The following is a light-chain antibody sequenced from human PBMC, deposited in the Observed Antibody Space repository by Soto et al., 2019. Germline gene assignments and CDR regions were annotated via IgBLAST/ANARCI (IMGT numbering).Light chain of an antibody. V-gene: IGKV3-15*01. CDR1: QSGSSN. CDR3: QQYNNWPPWT. CDR2: GAS. J-gene: IGKJ1*01. Sequence: EIVMTHSPGTLSVSPGERATLSCRGSQSGSSNFAWYAQKPRRAPRLLLYGASTRASGIPARFSGSGSAADLDITISSLKSEDFAVYYCQQYNNWPPWTFGPGTKVDIK.